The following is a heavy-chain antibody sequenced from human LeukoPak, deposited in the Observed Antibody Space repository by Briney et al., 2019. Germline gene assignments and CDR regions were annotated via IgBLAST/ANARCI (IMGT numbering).Heavy chain of an antibody. Sequence: GGSLRLSCAASGFTFDDYSMNWVRQAPGKGLEWVSFISTSSSTMYYADSVKGRITISRDNAKNSVYLQMNSLRAEDTAIYYCTRVGYIDEGIDYWGQGTLVTVSS. CDR1: GFTFDDYS. CDR2: ISTSSSTM. CDR3: TRVGYIDEGIDY. D-gene: IGHD5-24*01. J-gene: IGHJ4*02. V-gene: IGHV3-48*01.